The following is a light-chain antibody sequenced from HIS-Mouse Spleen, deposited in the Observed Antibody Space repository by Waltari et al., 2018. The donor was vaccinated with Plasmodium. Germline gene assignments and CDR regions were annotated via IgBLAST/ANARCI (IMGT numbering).Light chain of an antibody. J-gene: IGKJ4*01. CDR3: QQRSNWPRVLT. Sequence: EIVLTQSPATLSLSPGERATLSCRASQSVSSYLAWYQQKPGQAPRLLIYDASNRATGIPARFSGCGSGTAFTLTISSLEPEDFAVYYCQQRSNWPRVLTFGGGTKVEIK. CDR1: QSVSSY. CDR2: DAS. V-gene: IGKV3-11*01.